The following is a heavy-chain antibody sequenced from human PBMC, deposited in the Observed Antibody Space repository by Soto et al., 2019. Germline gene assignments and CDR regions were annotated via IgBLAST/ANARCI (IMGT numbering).Heavy chain of an antibody. V-gene: IGHV4-30-4*01. CDR1: GGSISSGDYY. CDR2: VSYSGST. CDR3: ARDGVPRNTFDV. D-gene: IGHD3-16*01. Sequence: QVQLQESGPGLVKPSQTLSLTCTVSGGSISSGDYYWTWIRQPPGKGLEWIGYVSYSGSTYYNPSLKTRMTVSVDTFKNQFSLKLSSVTAADTAVYYCARDGVPRNTFDVWGQGTMVTVSS. J-gene: IGHJ3*01.